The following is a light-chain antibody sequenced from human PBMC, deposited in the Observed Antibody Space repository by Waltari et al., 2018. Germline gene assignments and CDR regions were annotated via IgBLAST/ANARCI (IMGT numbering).Light chain of an antibody. CDR3: QQYNNWPPYT. Sequence: EIVMTQSPATLSVSPGERATLPCRASQSVGFNLAWYQQKPGQAPRLLFSGASNRATGVPGRFSGSGSGTEFTLTINGVQSEDFAVYYCQQYNNWPPYTFGQGTKLEIK. V-gene: IGKV3-15*01. CDR2: GAS. CDR1: QSVGFN. J-gene: IGKJ2*01.